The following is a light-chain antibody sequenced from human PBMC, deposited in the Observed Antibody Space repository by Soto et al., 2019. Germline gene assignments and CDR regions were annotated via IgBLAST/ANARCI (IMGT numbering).Light chain of an antibody. Sequence: QSVLTQPPSVSGAPGQRVTISCTGSSSNIGAGYDVHWYQQLPGTAPKLHLYGNINRPSGVPDRFSGSKSGTSASLAITWLKAEDEADYDCQAYDSSLSALFGGGTKVTVL. J-gene: IGLJ3*02. CDR1: SSNIGAGYD. CDR2: GNI. CDR3: QAYDSSLSAL. V-gene: IGLV1-40*01.